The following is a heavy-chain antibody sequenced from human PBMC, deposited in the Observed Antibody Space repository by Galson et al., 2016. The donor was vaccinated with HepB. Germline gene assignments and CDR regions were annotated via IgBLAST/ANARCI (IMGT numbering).Heavy chain of an antibody. J-gene: IGHJ4*02. V-gene: IGHV3-43*01. CDR2: IGWDGFTT. CDR3: TKGNSSTWTFDN. CDR1: GFTFDDYT. D-gene: IGHD6-13*01. Sequence: SLRLSCAASGFTFDDYTMHWVRQVPGKGLDWVSLIGWDGFTTYYADSVKGRFTISRDNSKNSLYLQMNSLTSEDTALYYCTKGNSSTWTFDNWGQGTLVTVSS.